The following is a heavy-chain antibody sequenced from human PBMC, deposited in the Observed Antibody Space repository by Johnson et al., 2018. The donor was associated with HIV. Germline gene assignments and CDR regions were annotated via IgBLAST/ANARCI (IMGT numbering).Heavy chain of an antibody. J-gene: IGHJ3*02. V-gene: IGHV3-23*04. CDR2: IHWNGGST. CDR3: ASLSSSGAFDI. D-gene: IGHD6-6*01. Sequence: VQLVESGGDLVQPGGSLRLSCAASGFTFSSYAMSWVRQAPGKGLEWVSGIHWNGGSTGYADSVKGRFTISRDNSKNTLSLQMNSLRAEDTAVYYCASLSSSGAFDIWGQGTMVTVSS. CDR1: GFTFSSYA.